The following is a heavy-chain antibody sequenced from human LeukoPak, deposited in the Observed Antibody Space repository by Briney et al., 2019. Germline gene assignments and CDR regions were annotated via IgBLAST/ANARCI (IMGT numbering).Heavy chain of an antibody. D-gene: IGHD4-17*01. CDR2: ISYDGNSK. J-gene: IGHJ3*02. Sequence: GGPLRLSCAASGFTFSSYAMHWVRQAPGTGLEWVTVISYDGNSKHYADSVKGRFTISRDNSKNTLYLQMNSLGPEDTAVYYCVKDIIGDYVMDDALDIWGQGTMVTVSS. V-gene: IGHV3-30*18. CDR1: GFTFSSYA. CDR3: VKDIIGDYVMDDALDI.